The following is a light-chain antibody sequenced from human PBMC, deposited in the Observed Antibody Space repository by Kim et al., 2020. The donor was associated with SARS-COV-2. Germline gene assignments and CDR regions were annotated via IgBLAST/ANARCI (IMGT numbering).Light chain of an antibody. Sequence: LYPGERATLSCRASNSVNRYLSWFKQKRGQATRLLIHDASNRAAGLQARFSGSGSGKDFTLTISTLEPEDFGVYYCQQRSDWPITFGQGTRLEIK. CDR1: NSVNRY. V-gene: IGKV3-11*01. CDR3: QQRSDWPIT. J-gene: IGKJ5*01. CDR2: DAS.